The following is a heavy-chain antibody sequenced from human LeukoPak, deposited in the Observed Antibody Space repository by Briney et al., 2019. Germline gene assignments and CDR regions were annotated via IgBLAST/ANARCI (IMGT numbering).Heavy chain of an antibody. Sequence: GASVKVSCKASGYTFTSYGISWVRQAPGQGLEWIGWISAYNSNTNYAQKLQGRVTMTTDTSTSTAYMELRSLRSDDTAVYYCGRSAQEVGDYTIFTRSTWFAPTGPGT. CDR1: GYTFTSYG. CDR3: GRSAQEVGDYTIFTRSTWFAP. D-gene: IGHD3-16*01. J-gene: IGHJ5*02. CDR2: ISAYNSNT. V-gene: IGHV1-18*01.